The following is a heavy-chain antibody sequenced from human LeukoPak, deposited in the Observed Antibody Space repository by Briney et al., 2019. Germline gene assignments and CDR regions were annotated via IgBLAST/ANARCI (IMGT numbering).Heavy chain of an antibody. CDR2: IYYSGST. Sequence: PSETLSLTCTVSGGSNSSYYWSWIRQPPGKGLEWIGYIYYSGSTNYNPSLKSRVTISVDTSKNQFSLKLSSVTAADTAVYYCARASLRYDYVWGSGGAFDIWGQGTMVTVSS. CDR1: GGSNSSYY. D-gene: IGHD3-16*01. V-gene: IGHV4-59*01. CDR3: ARASLRYDYVWGSGGAFDI. J-gene: IGHJ3*02.